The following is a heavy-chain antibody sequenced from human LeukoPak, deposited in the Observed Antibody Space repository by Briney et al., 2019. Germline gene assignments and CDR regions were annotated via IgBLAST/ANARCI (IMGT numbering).Heavy chain of an antibody. Sequence: GGSLRLSCAASGFTFSSYAMSWVRQAPGKGLEWVSIISDRGGTTYYADSVKGRFTISRDNSRNTLYLQMNSPRVEDTAIYYCAKDARSVYSSSWYYFDSWGQGTLVTVSS. CDR3: AKDARSVYSSSWYYFDS. CDR1: GFTFSSYA. D-gene: IGHD6-13*01. CDR2: ISDRGGTT. V-gene: IGHV3-23*01. J-gene: IGHJ4*02.